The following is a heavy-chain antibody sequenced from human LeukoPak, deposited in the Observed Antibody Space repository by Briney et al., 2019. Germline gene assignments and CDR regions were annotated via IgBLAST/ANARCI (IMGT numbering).Heavy chain of an antibody. Sequence: GGSLRLSCAASGFTFSSYGMHWVRQAPGKGLEWVAFIRYDGSNKYYADSVKGRFTISRDNSKNTLYLQMNSLRAEDTAVYYCAKISSLDTYYYDSSGYYGNDYWGQGTLVTVSS. CDR1: GFTFSSYG. J-gene: IGHJ4*02. CDR3: AKISSLDTYYYDSSGYYGNDY. CDR2: IRYDGSNK. D-gene: IGHD3-22*01. V-gene: IGHV3-30*02.